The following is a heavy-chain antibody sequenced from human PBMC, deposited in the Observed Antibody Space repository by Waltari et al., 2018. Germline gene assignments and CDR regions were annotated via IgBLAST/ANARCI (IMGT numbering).Heavy chain of an antibody. Sequence: QLQLQESGPGLVKPSETLSLTCTVSGGSISSSSYYWGWIRQPPGKGLEWIGSIYYSGSTYYNPSLKSRVTISVDTSKNQFSLKLSSVTAADTAVYYCARSSKSYSGSYYGRFDYWGQGTLVTVSS. CDR2: IYYSGST. D-gene: IGHD1-26*01. J-gene: IGHJ4*02. V-gene: IGHV4-39*01. CDR1: GGSISSSSYY. CDR3: ARSSKSYSGSYYGRFDY.